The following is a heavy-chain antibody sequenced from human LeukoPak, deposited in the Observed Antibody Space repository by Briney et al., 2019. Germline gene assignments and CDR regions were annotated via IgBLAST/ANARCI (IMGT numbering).Heavy chain of an antibody. CDR1: GYTFTGYY. V-gene: IGHV1-2*02. Sequence: ASVKVSCKASGYTFTGYYMHWVRQPPGQGLDWMGWINPNSGGTNYAQKFQGRVTMTRDTSISTAYMELSRLRSDDTAVYYCARDRAVAGTGDYYFDYWGQGTLVTVSS. CDR2: INPNSGGT. D-gene: IGHD6-19*01. CDR3: ARDRAVAGTGDYYFDY. J-gene: IGHJ4*02.